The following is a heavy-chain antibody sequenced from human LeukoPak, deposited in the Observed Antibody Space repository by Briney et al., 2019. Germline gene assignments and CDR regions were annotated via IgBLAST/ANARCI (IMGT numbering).Heavy chain of an antibody. CDR1: GGSFSGYY. J-gene: IGHJ4*02. D-gene: IGHD3-22*01. CDR2: INHSGST. CDR3: ARLRPPNYYDSSGNTQTRYYFDY. Sequence: SETLSLTCAVYGGSFSGYYWSWIRQPPGKGLEWIGEINHSGSTNYNPSLKSRVTISVDTSKNQFSLKLSSVTAADTAVYYCARLRPPNYYDSSGNTQTRYYFDYWGQGTLVTVSS. V-gene: IGHV4-34*01.